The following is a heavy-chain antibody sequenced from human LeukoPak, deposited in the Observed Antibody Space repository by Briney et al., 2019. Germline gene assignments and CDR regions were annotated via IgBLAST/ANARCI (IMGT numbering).Heavy chain of an antibody. J-gene: IGHJ4*02. D-gene: IGHD3-10*01. Sequence: PGGSLRLSCAASGFTFSSYAMSWVRQAPGKGLEWVSAISGRDDSTYYADSVKGRFTFSRDNSKNTLYLQMNSLRAEDTAVYYCATGGWFGESRGVYWGQGTLVTVSS. CDR3: ATGGWFGESRGVY. CDR2: ISGRDDST. CDR1: GFTFSSYA. V-gene: IGHV3-23*01.